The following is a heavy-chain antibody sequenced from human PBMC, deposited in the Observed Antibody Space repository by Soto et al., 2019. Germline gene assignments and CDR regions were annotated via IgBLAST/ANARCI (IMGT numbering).Heavy chain of an antibody. CDR3: AGMPYTSGLRFDP. V-gene: IGHV4-30-2*01. CDR2: IYQSGVT. CDR1: GDSYSISTYS. D-gene: IGHD6-19*01. J-gene: IGHJ5*02. Sequence: SETLSLTCNMSGDSYSISTYSWSWIRQPPGKALRWIGFIYQSGVTSYNPSLASRVSISLDRSNNQCSLKLKSVTAADTAVYFCAGMPYTSGLRFDPWGPGTLVTVSS.